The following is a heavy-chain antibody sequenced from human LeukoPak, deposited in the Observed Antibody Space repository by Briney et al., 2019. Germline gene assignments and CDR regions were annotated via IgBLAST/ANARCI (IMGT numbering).Heavy chain of an antibody. CDR1: GGSISSYY. CDR2: IDYSGST. V-gene: IGHV4-59*08. D-gene: IGHD2-2*01. Sequence: SETLSLTCNVSGGSISSYYWSWIRQPPGKGLEWIGYIDYSGSTNYNPSLKSRVTISGDTPKSHFSLKLSFVTAADTAVYYCARHVVPAAISWFDPWGQGTLVTVSS. J-gene: IGHJ5*02. CDR3: ARHVVPAAISWFDP.